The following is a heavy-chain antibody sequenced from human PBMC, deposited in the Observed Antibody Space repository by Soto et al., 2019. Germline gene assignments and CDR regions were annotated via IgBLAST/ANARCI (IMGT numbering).Heavy chain of an antibody. Sequence: EVQLLESGGGLVQPGGSLRLSCAASGFTFSSYAMSWVRQAPGKGLEWVSAISGSGGSTYYADSVKGRFTISRDNSKNTRYLQLNSLRAEDTAVYYCAKGDGMGVTRNWFDPWGQGTLVTVSS. J-gene: IGHJ5*02. D-gene: IGHD2-21*02. V-gene: IGHV3-23*01. CDR3: AKGDGMGVTRNWFDP. CDR1: GFTFSSYA. CDR2: ISGSGGST.